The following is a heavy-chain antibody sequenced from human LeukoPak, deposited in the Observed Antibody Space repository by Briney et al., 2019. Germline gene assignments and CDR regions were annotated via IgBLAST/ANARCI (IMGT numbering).Heavy chain of an antibody. CDR3: ARFGLGKHIEVAGIPFDI. D-gene: IGHD6-19*01. Sequence: ASVKVSCKASGYNFTSYDINWVRQATGQGPEWMGWMNPNSGNTGYAQKFQGRVTMTTDTSTSTAYMELRSLRSDDTAVYYCARFGLGKHIEVAGIPFDIWGQGTMVTVSS. CDR2: MNPNSGNT. J-gene: IGHJ3*02. V-gene: IGHV1-8*01. CDR1: GYNFTSYD.